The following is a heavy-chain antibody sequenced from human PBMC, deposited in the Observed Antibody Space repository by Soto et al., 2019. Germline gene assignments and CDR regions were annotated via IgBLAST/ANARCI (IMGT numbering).Heavy chain of an antibody. J-gene: IGHJ4*02. D-gene: IGHD4-4*01. Sequence: QVQLQESGPGLVKPSQTLSLTCTFSGGSISSGGYYWSWIRQHPGKGLEWIGYSYYSGSTYYNPSLKSRVTISVDTSKHQFSLKLSSVTAADTAVYYCARMTTVTTFDYWGQGTLVTVSS. CDR2: SYYSGST. CDR1: GGSISSGGYY. CDR3: ARMTTVTTFDY. V-gene: IGHV4-31*03.